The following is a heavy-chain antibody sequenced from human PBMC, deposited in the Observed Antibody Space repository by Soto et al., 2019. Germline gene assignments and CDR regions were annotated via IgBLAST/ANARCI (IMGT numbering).Heavy chain of an antibody. V-gene: IGHV4-39*01. J-gene: IGHJ4*02. CDR2: IYYSGST. D-gene: IGHD3-22*01. CDR1: GGSISSSSYY. Sequence: QLQLQESGPGLVKPSETLSLTCTVSGGSISSSSYYWGWIRQPPGKGLEWIGSIYYSGSTYYNPSLKSRVTISVDTSKNQFSLKLSSVTAADTAVYYCARHGRGYDSSGYYINWGQGTLVTVSS. CDR3: ARHGRGYDSSGYYIN.